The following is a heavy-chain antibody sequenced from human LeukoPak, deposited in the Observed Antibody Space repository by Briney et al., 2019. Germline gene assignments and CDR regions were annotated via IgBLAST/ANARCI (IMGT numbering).Heavy chain of an antibody. CDR3: TTWSGSFLWWA. D-gene: IGHD3-3*01. CDR1: GFTFSGAW. CDR2: IRSRSEGETV. J-gene: IGHJ5*02. Sequence: VYLGGSLRLSCGGSGFTFSGAWFSWVRQAPGKGVEWVGRIRSRSEGETVEYAAPVKGRSIISRDDSQSTLYLQMNSLKTDDTGVYYCTTWSGSFLWWAWGQGTLVTVSS. V-gene: IGHV3-15*01.